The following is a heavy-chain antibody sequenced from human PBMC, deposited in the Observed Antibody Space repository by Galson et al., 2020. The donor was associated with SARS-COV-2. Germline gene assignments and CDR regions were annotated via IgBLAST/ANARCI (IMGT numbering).Heavy chain of an antibody. CDR1: GFTLSRSA. Sequence: GGSLRLSCAASGFTLSRSAMHWVRQAPGKGLEWVAIISYDGTTKYNSDSVKGRFTISRDISKNTLYLQLTSLRPEDTAVYYCGRETDDYTSSLFHYWGQGTLVTGPS. D-gene: IGHD6-13*01. V-gene: IGHV3-30*04. CDR2: ISYDGTTK. CDR3: GRETDDYTSSLFHY. J-gene: IGHJ4*02.